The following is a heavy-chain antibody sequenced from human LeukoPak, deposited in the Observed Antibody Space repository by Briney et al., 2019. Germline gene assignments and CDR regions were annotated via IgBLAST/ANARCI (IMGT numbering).Heavy chain of an antibody. V-gene: IGHV3-21*01. CDR1: GFTFSSYS. J-gene: IGHJ4*02. Sequence: GGSLRLSCAASGFTFSSYSMNWVRQAPGKGLEWVSSISSSSSYIYYADSVKGRFTISRDNSKNTLYLQTNSLRAEDTAVYYCARERGYSSGWYGYWGQGTLVTVSS. D-gene: IGHD6-19*01. CDR2: ISSSSSYI. CDR3: ARERGYSSGWYGY.